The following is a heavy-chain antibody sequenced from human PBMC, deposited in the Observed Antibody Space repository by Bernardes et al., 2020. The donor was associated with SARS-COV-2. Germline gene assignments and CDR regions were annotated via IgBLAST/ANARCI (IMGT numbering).Heavy chain of an antibody. V-gene: IGHV3-21*01. CDR3: ARDREGTTGKRAFDI. CDR2: ISSSGGLI. Sequence: GGSLRLSREGTGFTFSNNGMNWVRQAPGKGLEWVSSISSSGGLIHYADSVKGRFIVSRDNAKNSLYLQMNTLRVEDTALYFCARDREGTTGKRAFDIWGQGTMVTVSS. J-gene: IGHJ3*02. CDR1: GFTFSNNG. D-gene: IGHD1-1*01.